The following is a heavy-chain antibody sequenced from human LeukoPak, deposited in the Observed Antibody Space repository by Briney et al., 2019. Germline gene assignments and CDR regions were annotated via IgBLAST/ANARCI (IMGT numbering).Heavy chain of an antibody. CDR3: ARDVYTGYDYQRTTHAFDI. CDR1: GYSISSGYY. J-gene: IGHJ3*02. CDR2: IYHSGST. Sequence: SETLSLTCAVSGYSISSGYYWGWIRQPPGKGLEWIGTIYHSGSTYYNPSLKSRVSISVDTSKNQFSLKLSSVTAADTAVYFCARDVYTGYDYQRTTHAFDIWGQGTMVTVSS. V-gene: IGHV4-38-2*02. D-gene: IGHD5-12*01.